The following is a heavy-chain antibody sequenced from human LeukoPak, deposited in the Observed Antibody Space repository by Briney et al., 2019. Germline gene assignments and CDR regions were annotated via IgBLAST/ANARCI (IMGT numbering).Heavy chain of an antibody. CDR3: SWFGELFQNYYFDY. D-gene: IGHD3-10*01. CDR2: ISYDGSNK. CDR1: GFTFSSYA. Sequence: PGRSLRLSCAASGFTFSSYAMHWVRQAPCKGLEWVAVISYDGSNKYYADSVKGRFTISRDNSKNTLYLQMNSLRAEDTAVYYCSWFGELFQNYYFDYWGQGTLVTVSS. V-gene: IGHV3-30*04. J-gene: IGHJ4*02.